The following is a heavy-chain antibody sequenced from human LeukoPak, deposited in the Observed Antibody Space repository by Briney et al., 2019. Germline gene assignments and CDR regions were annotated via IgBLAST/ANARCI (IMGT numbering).Heavy chain of an antibody. CDR3: ARAFSYGYSPSDY. CDR2: INHSGST. J-gene: IGHJ4*02. CDR1: GGSFSGYY. D-gene: IGHD5-18*01. V-gene: IGHV4-34*01. Sequence: SETLSLTCAVYGGSFSGYYWSWIRQPPGKGLEWIGEINHSGSTNYNPSLKSRVTISVDTSKNQFSLKLSSVTAADTAVYYCARAFSYGYSPSDYWGQGTLVTVSS.